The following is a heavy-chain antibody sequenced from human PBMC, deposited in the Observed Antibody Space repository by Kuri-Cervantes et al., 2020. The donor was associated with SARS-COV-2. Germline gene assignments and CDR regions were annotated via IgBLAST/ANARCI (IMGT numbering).Heavy chain of an antibody. CDR2: FDPEDGET. J-gene: IGHJ5*02. D-gene: IGHD3-22*01. V-gene: IGHV1-24*01. CDR3: ARDFWHYYDSSGYYGSGVWFDP. Sequence: ASVKVSCKVSGYTLTELSMHWVRQAPGKGLEWMGGFDPEDGETIYAQKFQGRVTMTEDTSTDTAYMELRSLRSDDTAVYYCARDFWHYYDSSGYYGSGVWFDPWGQGTLVTVSS. CDR1: GYTLTELS.